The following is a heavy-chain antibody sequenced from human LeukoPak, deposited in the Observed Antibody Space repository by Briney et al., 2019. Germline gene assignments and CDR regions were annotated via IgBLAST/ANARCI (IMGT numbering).Heavy chain of an antibody. CDR1: GFTFSSYG. D-gene: IGHD6-19*01. CDR2: ISGSGGST. CDR3: AKDYLEWLGHYYYYYMDV. J-gene: IGHJ6*03. Sequence: GGSLRLSCAASGFTFSSYGMSWVRQAPGKGLEWVSAISGSGGSTYYADSVKGRFTISRDNSKNTLYLQMNSLRAEDTAVYYCAKDYLEWLGHYYYYYMDVWGKGTTVTVSS. V-gene: IGHV3-23*01.